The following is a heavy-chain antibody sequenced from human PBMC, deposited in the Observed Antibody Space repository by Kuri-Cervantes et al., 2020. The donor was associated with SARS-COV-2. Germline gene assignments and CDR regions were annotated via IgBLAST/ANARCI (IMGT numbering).Heavy chain of an antibody. J-gene: IGHJ5*02. Sequence: SSVPVSCKASGCTFSSYAISWVRQAPGQGLEWMGGIIPIFGTANYAQKFQGRVTITAEESTSTAYMELSSRRSEDTAVYYCARSLGRHLNSPFGNWFDPWGQGTLVTVSS. CDR3: ARSLGRHLNSPFGNWFDP. V-gene: IGHV1-69*13. D-gene: IGHD3-10*01. CDR2: IIPIFGTA. CDR1: GCTFSSYA.